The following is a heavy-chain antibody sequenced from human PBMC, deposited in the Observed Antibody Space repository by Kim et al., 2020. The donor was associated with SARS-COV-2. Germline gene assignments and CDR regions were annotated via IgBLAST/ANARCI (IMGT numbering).Heavy chain of an antibody. D-gene: IGHD3-10*01. J-gene: IGHJ6*02. V-gene: IGHV3-33*01. Sequence: GGSLRLSCAASGFTFSSYGMHWVRQAPGKGLEWVAVIWYDGSNKYYADSVKGRFTISRDNSKNTLYLQMNSLRAEDTAVYYCAREGYGSGSYYVFGLPYYCGMDAWGQGTTVTVSS. CDR1: GFTFSSYG. CDR2: IWYDGSNK. CDR3: AREGYGSGSYYVFGLPYYCGMDA.